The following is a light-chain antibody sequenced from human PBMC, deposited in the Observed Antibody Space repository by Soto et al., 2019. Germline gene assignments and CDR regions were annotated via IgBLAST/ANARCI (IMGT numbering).Light chain of an antibody. CDR3: QQYTAWPLT. Sequence: IVMTQSPATLSVSPGEKATLSCRAIQTVYNNLSWYQQKPGHAPRLLVYFASTRATGIPARFSGSGFGTEFSLTISSLQSEDFALYYCQQYTAWPLTFGGGTKVETK. CDR1: QTVYNN. CDR2: FAS. V-gene: IGKV3-15*01. J-gene: IGKJ4*01.